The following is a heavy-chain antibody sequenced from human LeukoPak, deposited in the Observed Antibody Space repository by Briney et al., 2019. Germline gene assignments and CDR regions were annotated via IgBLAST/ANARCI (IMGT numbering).Heavy chain of an antibody. CDR2: IYNSGST. D-gene: IGHD3-10*01. Sequence: PSETLSLTCTVSDGSISSSTYYWGWIRQPAGKGLEWMGRIYNSGSTNYNPSLKSRVTISTDMSKNQISLKLSSVTAADTAVYYCARQTFGVLYFDSWGQGTLVIVSS. V-gene: IGHV4-61*02. CDR3: ARQTFGVLYFDS. CDR1: DGSISSSTYY. J-gene: IGHJ4*02.